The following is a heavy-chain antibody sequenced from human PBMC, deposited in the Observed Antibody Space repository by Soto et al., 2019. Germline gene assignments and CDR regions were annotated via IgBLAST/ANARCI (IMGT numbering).Heavy chain of an antibody. Sequence: PSETLSLTCTVSGGSISSGGYYWTWIRQLPGKGLEWIGYIYYTGITYYNPSLNTRVTISLGTSQNQFSLQLTSVTAADTAIYYCARDRGITGTRERGYYYYGMDVWGQGTTVTVSS. CDR2: IYYTGIT. D-gene: IGHD1-7*01. V-gene: IGHV4-31*03. CDR1: GGSISSGGYY. CDR3: ARDRGITGTRERGYYYYGMDV. J-gene: IGHJ6*02.